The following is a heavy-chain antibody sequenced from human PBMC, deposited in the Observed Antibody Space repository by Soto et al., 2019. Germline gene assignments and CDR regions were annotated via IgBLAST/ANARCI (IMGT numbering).Heavy chain of an antibody. Sequence: SETLSLTCAVSGGSINSYCWSWIRQPPGKGLEWIAYIFDSGNANYNPSLKSRVTISVDTSKNQFSLKLTSVTAADTAVYYCARHRRTTVAKFYFDYWGQGALVTVSS. CDR3: ARHRRTTVAKFYFDY. D-gene: IGHD4-4*01. CDR2: IFDSGNA. J-gene: IGHJ4*02. V-gene: IGHV4-59*08. CDR1: GGSINSYC.